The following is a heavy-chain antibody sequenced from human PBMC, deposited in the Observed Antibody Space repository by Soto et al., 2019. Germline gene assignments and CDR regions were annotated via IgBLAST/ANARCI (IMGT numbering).Heavy chain of an antibody. J-gene: IGHJ4*02. V-gene: IGHV4-59*01. CDR2: IYYSGST. D-gene: IGHD5-18*01. CDR1: GGSISSYY. CDR3: ARDTGSYGLIDY. Sequence: SETLSLTCTVSGGSISSYYWSWIRQPPGKGLEWIGYIYYSGSTNYNPSLKSRVTISVDTSKNQFSLKLSSVTAADTAVYYCARDTGSYGLIDYWGQGTLVTVSS.